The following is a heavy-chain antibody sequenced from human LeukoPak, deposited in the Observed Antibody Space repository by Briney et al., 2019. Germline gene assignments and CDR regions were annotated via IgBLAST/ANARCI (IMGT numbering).Heavy chain of an antibody. V-gene: IGHV4-39*01. D-gene: IGHD6-6*01. CDR3: ARHSHSSSDFYYYYMDV. CDR2: IYYSGST. J-gene: IGHJ6*03. Sequence: SETLSLTCTVSGGSISTSSYYWGWIRQPPGTGLEWIGSIYYSGSTYHNPSLKSRVTISVDTSKNQFSLKLSSVTAADTAVYFCARHSHSSSDFYYYYMDVWGKGTTVTVSS. CDR1: GGSISTSSYY.